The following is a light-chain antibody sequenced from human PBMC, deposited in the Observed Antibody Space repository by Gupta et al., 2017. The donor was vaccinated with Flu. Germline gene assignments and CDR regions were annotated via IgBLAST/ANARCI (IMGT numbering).Light chain of an antibody. CDR1: QSVSSY. CDR2: DAS. V-gene: IGKV3-11*01. CDR3: QQRSNWPPIT. Sequence: EIVLTQSPATLSLSPGERATLSCRASQSVSSYLAWYQQKPGQAPRLLIYDASNRDTGIPARFSGSGSGKDFTLTISSREQEDFAGYYCQQRSNWPPITFGQGTRLEIK. J-gene: IGKJ5*01.